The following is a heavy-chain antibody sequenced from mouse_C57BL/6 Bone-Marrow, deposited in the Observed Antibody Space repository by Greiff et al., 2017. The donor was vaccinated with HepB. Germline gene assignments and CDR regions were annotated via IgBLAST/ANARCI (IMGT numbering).Heavy chain of an antibody. Sequence: EVQLVESGPGLVKPSQSLSLTCSVTGYSITSGYYWNWIRQFPGNKLEWMGYISYDGSNNYNPSLKNRISITRDTSKNQFFLKLNSVTTEDTATYYCAREAFYYDYDNYAMDYWGQGTSVTVSS. D-gene: IGHD2-4*01. CDR2: ISYDGSN. V-gene: IGHV3-6*01. CDR3: AREAFYYDYDNYAMDY. CDR1: GYSITSGYY. J-gene: IGHJ4*01.